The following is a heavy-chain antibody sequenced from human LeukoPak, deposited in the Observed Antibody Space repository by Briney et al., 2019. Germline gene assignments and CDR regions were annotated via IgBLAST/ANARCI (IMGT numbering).Heavy chain of an antibody. CDR1: GFTFSSYA. Sequence: GGSLRLSCAASGFTFSSYAMHWVRQAPGKGLEWVAVISYDGSNKYYADSVKGRSTISRDNSKNTLYLQMNSLRAEDTAVYYCARGQQQLELGAFDIWGQGTMVTVSS. CDR3: ARGQQQLELGAFDI. J-gene: IGHJ3*02. CDR2: ISYDGSNK. V-gene: IGHV3-30*04. D-gene: IGHD6-13*01.